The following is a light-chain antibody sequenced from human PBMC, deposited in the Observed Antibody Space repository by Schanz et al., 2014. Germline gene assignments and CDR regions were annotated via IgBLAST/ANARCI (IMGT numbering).Light chain of an antibody. CDR1: SSDVGNYNF. Sequence: QSALTQPPSASGSPGQSVTISCTGTSSDVGNYNFVSWYQHHPGKAPKLMIYEVSKRPSGVPDRFSGSKSGNTASLTISGLQAEDEADYYCCSYAGSYTPHVVFGGGAKLPVL. CDR3: CSYAGSYTPHVV. V-gene: IGLV2-8*01. CDR2: EVS. J-gene: IGLJ2*01.